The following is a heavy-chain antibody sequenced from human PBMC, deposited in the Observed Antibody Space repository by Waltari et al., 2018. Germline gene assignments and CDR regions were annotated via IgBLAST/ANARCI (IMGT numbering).Heavy chain of an antibody. CDR3: AREGYYGSGSYYAPFDY. CDR1: GGSFSGYY. V-gene: IGHV4-34*01. J-gene: IGHJ4*02. CDR2: INHSGST. D-gene: IGHD3-10*01. Sequence: QVQLQQWGAGLLKPSETLSLTCAVSGGSFSGYYWSWIRQPPAKGLEWIGEINHSGSTNYNPSLKSRVTISVDTSKNQFSLKLSSVTAADTAVYYCAREGYYGSGSYYAPFDYWGQGTLVTVSS.